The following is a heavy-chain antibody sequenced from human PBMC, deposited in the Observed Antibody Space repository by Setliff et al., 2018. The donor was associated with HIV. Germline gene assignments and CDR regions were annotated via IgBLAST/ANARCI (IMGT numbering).Heavy chain of an antibody. CDR3: ARNRGDSSGWYAGDF. CDR1: GYTFTTYP. D-gene: IGHD6-19*01. V-gene: IGHV1-46*01. Sequence: RASVKVSCKASGYTFTTYPMHWVRQAPGQGLEWMGVINTSGGSAGYAEKFRGRVTMTRDTSTNTVYMDLRNLRSEDTAVYYCARNRGDSSGWYAGDFWGHGTLVTVSS. J-gene: IGHJ4*01. CDR2: INTSGGSA.